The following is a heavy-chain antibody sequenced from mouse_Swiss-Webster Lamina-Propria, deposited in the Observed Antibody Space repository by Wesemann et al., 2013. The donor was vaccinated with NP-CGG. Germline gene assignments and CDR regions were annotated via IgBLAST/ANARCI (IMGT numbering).Heavy chain of an antibody. V-gene: IGHV1-15*01. D-gene: IGHD1-1*01. CDR1: GYTFTDYE. Sequence: GYTFTDYEMHWVKQTPVHGLEWIGAIDPETGGTAYNQKFKGKATLTADKSSSTAYMELRSLTSEDSAVYYCTREDYGTLYFDYWGQGTTLTVSS. J-gene: IGHJ2*01. CDR3: TREDYGTLYFDY. CDR2: IDPETGGT.